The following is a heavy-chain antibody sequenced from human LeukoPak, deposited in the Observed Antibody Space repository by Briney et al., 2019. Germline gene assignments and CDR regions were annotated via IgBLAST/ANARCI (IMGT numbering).Heavy chain of an antibody. CDR2: IRGRGDST. CDR3: ARGGRSWDAFDI. D-gene: IGHD3-10*01. J-gene: IGHJ3*02. V-gene: IGHV3-23*01. Sequence: GGSLRLSCVASGFTFSSYAMSWVRQAPGKGLEWVSGIRGRGDSTFYADSVKGRFTISRDNSKNALYLQMNSLTAEDTAFYYCARGGRSWDAFDIWGQGTMVTVSS. CDR1: GFTFSSYA.